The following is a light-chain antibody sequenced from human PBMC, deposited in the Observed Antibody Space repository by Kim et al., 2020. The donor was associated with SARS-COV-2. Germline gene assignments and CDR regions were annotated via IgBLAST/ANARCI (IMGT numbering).Light chain of an antibody. V-gene: IGLV1-51*01. Sequence: KVTIPCAGGRSNIVKNYVSWYPQLPGTTPKLLIDENNKRPSGIPDRFSGSKSGTSATLGITGLQTGDEAAYYCGTWDSSLSAGVFGTGTKVTVL. CDR3: GTWDSSLSAGV. J-gene: IGLJ1*01. CDR1: RSNIVKNY. CDR2: ENN.